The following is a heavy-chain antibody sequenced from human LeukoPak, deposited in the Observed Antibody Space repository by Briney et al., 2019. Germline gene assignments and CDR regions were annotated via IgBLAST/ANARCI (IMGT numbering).Heavy chain of an antibody. Sequence: ASVKVSCKASGYTFTSYAMNWVRQAPGQGLEWMGWINTNTVNPTYAQGFTGRFVFSLDTSVSTAYLQISSLKAEDTAVYYCARDWREDYYDSSGYGGQRTLDTVSS. CDR1: GYTFTSYA. D-gene: IGHD3-22*01. CDR3: ARDWREDYYDSSGY. CDR2: INTNTVNP. J-gene: IGHJ4*02. V-gene: IGHV7-4-1*02.